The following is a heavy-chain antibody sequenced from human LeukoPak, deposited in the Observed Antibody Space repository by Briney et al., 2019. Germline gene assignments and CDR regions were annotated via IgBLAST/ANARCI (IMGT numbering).Heavy chain of an antibody. CDR1: GYTFNNYA. CDR2: INTNTGNP. V-gene: IGHV7-4-1*02. D-gene: IGHD6-6*01. J-gene: IGHJ6*03. CDR3: ARVGRPFYYYMDV. Sequence: ASVKVSCKASGYTFNNYAMNWVRQAPGQGLEWMGWINTNTGNPTYAQGFTGRFIFSFDTSVSTAYLQISSLKAGDTAIYYCARVGRPFYYYMDVWGKGTTVTVSS.